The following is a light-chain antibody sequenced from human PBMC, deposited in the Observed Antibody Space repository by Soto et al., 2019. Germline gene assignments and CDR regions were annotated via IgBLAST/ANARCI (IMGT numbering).Light chain of an antibody. V-gene: IGKV3D-15*01. J-gene: IGKJ2*03. CDR2: GVS. CDR3: HQYYNWPPS. CDR1: QGVGTN. Sequence: ERVMTQSPVALALSPGERATLSCRASQGVGTNLAWYQQKPGQAPRLLIYGVSTRASDIPARFSGSGSGTAFTLTISSLQSEDSAIYFCHQYYNWPPSFGQGTKLEIK.